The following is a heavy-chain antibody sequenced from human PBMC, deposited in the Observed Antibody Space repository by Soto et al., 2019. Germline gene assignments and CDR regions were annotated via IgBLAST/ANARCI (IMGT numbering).Heavy chain of an antibody. CDR1: GGSITSYY. D-gene: IGHD2-8*01. Sequence: SETLSLTCTVSGGSITSYYWSWIRQPPGMGLEWIGYIHHSGSTKYNPSLKSRATISVDTSKNQFSLRLNSVTAADTAVYYCARGVGTGSNGLDYWGQGTLVTVSS. J-gene: IGHJ4*02. V-gene: IGHV4-59*01. CDR3: ARGVGTGSNGLDY. CDR2: IHHSGST.